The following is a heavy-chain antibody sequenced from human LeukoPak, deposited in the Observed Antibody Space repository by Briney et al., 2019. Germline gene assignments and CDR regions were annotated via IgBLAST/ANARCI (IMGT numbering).Heavy chain of an antibody. V-gene: IGHV3-7*01. Sequence: GGSLRLSCAASGFTFSGHWMSWVRQAPGKGLEGVADINQGGSDKYYVDSVKGRFTISRDNANNLLYLQMNSLRGEDTAVYYCTRDRSRAEDDWGQGTLVTVSS. D-gene: IGHD1-14*01. CDR2: INQGGSDK. CDR3: TRDRSRAEDD. J-gene: IGHJ4*02. CDR1: GFTFSGHW.